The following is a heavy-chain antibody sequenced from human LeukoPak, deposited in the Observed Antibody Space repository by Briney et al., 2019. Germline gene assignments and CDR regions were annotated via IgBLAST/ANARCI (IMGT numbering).Heavy chain of an antibody. J-gene: IGHJ6*03. CDR1: GYTFTSYD. CDR2: MNPNSGNT. Sequence: ASVKVSCKASGYTFTSYDINWVRQATGQGLEWMGWMNPNSGNTGYAQKFQGRVTMTRNTSISTAYMELSSLRSEDTAVYYCARVLGQQLVRDYYYYYMDVWGKGTTVTVSS. CDR3: ARVLGQQLVRDYYYYYMDV. V-gene: IGHV1-8*01. D-gene: IGHD6-13*01.